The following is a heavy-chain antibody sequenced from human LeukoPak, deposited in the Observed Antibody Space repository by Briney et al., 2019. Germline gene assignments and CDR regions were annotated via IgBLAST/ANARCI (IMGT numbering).Heavy chain of an antibody. CDR1: GYTFTSYG. D-gene: IGHD1-26*01. V-gene: IGHV1-18*01. CDR3: VRDGGIVGAETPLDFDY. CDR2: ISAYNGNT. Sequence: ASVKVSCKASGYTFTSYGISWVRQAPGQGLEWMGWISAYNGNTNYAQKLQGRVTMTTDTSTSTAYMELRSLRSDDTAVYYCVRDGGIVGAETPLDFDYWGQGTLVTVSS. J-gene: IGHJ4*02.